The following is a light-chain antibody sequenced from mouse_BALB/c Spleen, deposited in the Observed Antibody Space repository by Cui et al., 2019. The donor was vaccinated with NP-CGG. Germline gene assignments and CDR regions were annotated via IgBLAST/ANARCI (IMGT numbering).Light chain of an antibody. CDR3: ALWYSNHWV. CDR2: GTN. J-gene: IGLJ1*01. CDR1: TGAVTTSNY. Sequence: QAVVTQESALTTSPGETVTLTCRSTTGAVTTSNYANWVHEKPDHLFTGLIGGTNNRAPGVPASFSGSLIGDKAALTITGALTEDEAIYFCALWYSNHWVFGGGTKLTVL. V-gene: IGLV1*01.